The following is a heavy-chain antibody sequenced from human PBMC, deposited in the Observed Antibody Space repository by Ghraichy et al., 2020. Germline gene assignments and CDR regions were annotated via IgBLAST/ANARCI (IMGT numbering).Heavy chain of an antibody. D-gene: IGHD5-24*01. Sequence: DSVKGRFTISRDNNKNSLYLQMNSLTAEDTALYYCVKGRGWLHVDYWARGTLVTVSS. V-gene: IGHV3-9*01. J-gene: IGHJ4*02. CDR3: VKGRGWLHVDY.